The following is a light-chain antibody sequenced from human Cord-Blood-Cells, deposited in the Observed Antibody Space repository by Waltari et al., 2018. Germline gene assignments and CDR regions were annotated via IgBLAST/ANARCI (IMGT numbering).Light chain of an antibody. CDR2: DVS. J-gene: IGLJ2*01. CDR3: CSYAGSYTL. V-gene: IGLV2-11*01. Sequence: PGQSVTISCTGTSSDVGGYNYVSWYQQHPGKAPKLMIYDVSKRPSGVPDRFSGSKSGNTASLTISGLQAEDEADYYCCSYAGSYTLFGGGTKLTVL. CDR1: SSDVGGYNY.